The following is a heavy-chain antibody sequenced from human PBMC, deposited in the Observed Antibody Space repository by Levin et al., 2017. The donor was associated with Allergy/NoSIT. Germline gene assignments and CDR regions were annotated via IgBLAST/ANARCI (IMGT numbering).Heavy chain of an antibody. J-gene: IGHJ4*02. CDR3: ARLIFFGTYPDYFDY. CDR1: EFTVGRHC. CDR2: FCSGGAT. D-gene: IGHD2/OR15-2a*01. V-gene: IGHV3-53*01. Sequence: PGGSLRLSCAVSEFTVGRHCLSWVRQAPGKGLEWVSIFCSGGATYSADSVEGRFTISKDNSKNTFYLQMDSLRAEDTAVYYCARLIFFGTYPDYFDYWGQGTLVTVSS.